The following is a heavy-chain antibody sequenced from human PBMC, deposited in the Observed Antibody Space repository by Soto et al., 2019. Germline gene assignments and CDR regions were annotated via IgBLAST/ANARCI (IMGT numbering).Heavy chain of an antibody. V-gene: IGHV3-53*04. Sequence: EVQLVESGGALVQPGGSLRLSCEVSGFTVYNNYMTWVRQAPGKGLEWVSTIHGGGRTYYADSIKGRFTVSRDNSQNTMSLQINSLRGDDTAVYYCTGHFTYGTFAFWGQGTLVTVSS. CDR2: IHGGGRT. D-gene: IGHD3-3*02. CDR3: TGHFTYGTFAF. J-gene: IGHJ4*02. CDR1: GFTVYNNY.